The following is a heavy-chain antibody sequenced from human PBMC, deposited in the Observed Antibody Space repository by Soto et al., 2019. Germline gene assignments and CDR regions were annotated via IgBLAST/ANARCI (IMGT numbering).Heavy chain of an antibody. D-gene: IGHD2-15*01. J-gene: IGHJ4*02. CDR2: ISSSGGSI. CDR1: GITFSDYY. Sequence: QVQLVESGGGLVKPGGSLRLSCAASGITFSDYYISWIRQAPGKGLEWLSYISSSGGSIYYADSVKGRFTISRDNAKNSLYLPMNSLRAEDTAVYYCACPATFQGDYFDYWGQGTLVTVSA. V-gene: IGHV3-11*01. CDR3: ACPATFQGDYFDY.